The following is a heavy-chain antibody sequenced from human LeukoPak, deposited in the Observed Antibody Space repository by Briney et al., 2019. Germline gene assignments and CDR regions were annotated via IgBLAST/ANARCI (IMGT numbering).Heavy chain of an antibody. CDR3: AKDVYDCSGGSCPQYYYVMDV. Sequence: GGSLRLSCTASGFTFSSYGMHWVRQAPGKGLEGVSFIQFDGSEKYYADSVRGRFTISRDNSKNTLSLQMNSLRVEDTALYYCAKDVYDCSGGSCPQYYYVMDVWGQGTTVTVSS. D-gene: IGHD2-15*01. CDR2: IQFDGSEK. J-gene: IGHJ6*02. V-gene: IGHV3-30*02. CDR1: GFTFSSYG.